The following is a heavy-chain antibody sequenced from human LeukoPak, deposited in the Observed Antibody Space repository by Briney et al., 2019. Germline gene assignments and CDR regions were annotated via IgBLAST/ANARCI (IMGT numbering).Heavy chain of an antibody. CDR2: MNPNSGNT. V-gene: IGHV1-8*03. CDR1: GYTFTSYG. CDR3: ARAPPYISKDIVVVPAVGLDY. J-gene: IGHJ4*02. D-gene: IGHD2-2*01. Sequence: ASVKVSCKASGYTFTSYGISWVRQAPGQGLEWMGWMNPNSGNTGYAQKFQGRVTITRNTSISTAYMELSSLRSEDTAVYYCARAPPYISKDIVVVPAVGLDYWGQGTLVTVSS.